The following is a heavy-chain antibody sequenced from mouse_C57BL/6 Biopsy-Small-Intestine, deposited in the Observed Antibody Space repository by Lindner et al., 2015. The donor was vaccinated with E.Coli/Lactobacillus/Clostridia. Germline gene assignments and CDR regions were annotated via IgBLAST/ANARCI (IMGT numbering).Heavy chain of an antibody. CDR2: ISSGSSTI. CDR3: ARRPGTSYFEY. D-gene: IGHD4-1*01. Sequence: VQLQESGGGLVKPGGSLKLSCVVSGFTFSDYGMHWVRQAPEKGLEWVAYISSGSSTIYYADTVKGRFTISRDNAKNTLFLQMTSLRSEDTAMYYCARRPGTSYFEYWGQGTTLTVSS. CDR1: GFTFSDYG. V-gene: IGHV5-17*01. J-gene: IGHJ2*01.